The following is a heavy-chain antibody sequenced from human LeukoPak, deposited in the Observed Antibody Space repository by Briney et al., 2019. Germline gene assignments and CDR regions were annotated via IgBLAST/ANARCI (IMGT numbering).Heavy chain of an antibody. CDR2: ISYDGSNK. J-gene: IGHJ6*02. V-gene: IGHV3-30*04. Sequence: PGGSLRLSCAASGFTFSSYAMHWVRQAPGKGLEWVAVISYDGSNKYYADSVKGRFTISRDNSKNTLYLQMSSLRAEDTAVYYCAKDSMDYGMDVWGQGTTVTVSS. D-gene: IGHD3-3*02. CDR1: GFTFSSYA. CDR3: AKDSMDYGMDV.